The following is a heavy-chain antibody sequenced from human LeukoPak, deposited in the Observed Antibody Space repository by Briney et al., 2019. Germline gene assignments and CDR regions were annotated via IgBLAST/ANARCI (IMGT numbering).Heavy chain of an antibody. Sequence: GGSLRLSCAASGFTFNSYAMSWVRQAPGKGLEWVAVISYDGSNKYYADSVKGRFTISRDNSKNTLYLQMNSLRAEDTAVYYCARERGQSWFDPWGQGTLVTVSS. CDR3: ARERGQSWFDP. D-gene: IGHD3-10*01. J-gene: IGHJ5*02. CDR2: ISYDGSNK. V-gene: IGHV3-30*04. CDR1: GFTFNSYA.